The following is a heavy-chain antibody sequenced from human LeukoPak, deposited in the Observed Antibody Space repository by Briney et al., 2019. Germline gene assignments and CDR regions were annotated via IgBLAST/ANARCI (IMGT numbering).Heavy chain of an antibody. CDR3: AGGSLLWGAFDI. J-gene: IGHJ3*02. D-gene: IGHD2-2*01. CDR2: ISYDGDNK. V-gene: IGHV3-30*03. CDR1: GFTFNNYG. Sequence: GRSLTLPCAASGFTFNNYGIHWVRQAPGKGLEWVAVISYDGDNKYYADSLKGRFTISRDNAKNSLYLQMNSLRAEDTAVYYCAGGSLLWGAFDIWGQGTMVTVSS.